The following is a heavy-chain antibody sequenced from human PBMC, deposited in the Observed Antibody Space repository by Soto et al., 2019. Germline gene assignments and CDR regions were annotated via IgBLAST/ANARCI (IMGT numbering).Heavy chain of an antibody. CDR3: ARYPDRWGGIAARQGYYYYYGMDV. CDR2: ISAYNGNT. J-gene: IGHJ6*02. Sequence: AAVRVSCKAARCTFTSYGISWVRKAPGQGLEWMGWISAYNGNTNYARKLQGRVTMTTDTSTSTAYMELRSRRSDDTAVYYCARYPDRWGGIAARQGYYYYYGMDVWGQGTTVTVAS. CDR1: RCTFTSYG. V-gene: IGHV1-18*01. D-gene: IGHD6-6*01.